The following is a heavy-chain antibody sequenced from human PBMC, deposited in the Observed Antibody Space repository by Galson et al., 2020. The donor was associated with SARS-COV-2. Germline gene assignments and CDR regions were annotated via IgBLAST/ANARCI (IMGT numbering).Heavy chain of an antibody. CDR2: IWFDGSYK. CDR1: GFTFSTYG. CDR3: AKDSTYYETSGYYSHFDY. V-gene: IGHV3-33*06. Sequence: GESLKISCAASGFTFSTYGMHWVRQAPGKGLEWVAIIWFDGSYKYYADSVKGRFTISRDNSKNTMYLQMNSLRAEDTAMYYCAKDSTYYETSGYYSHFDYWGQGTLVTVAS. D-gene: IGHD3-22*01. J-gene: IGHJ4*02.